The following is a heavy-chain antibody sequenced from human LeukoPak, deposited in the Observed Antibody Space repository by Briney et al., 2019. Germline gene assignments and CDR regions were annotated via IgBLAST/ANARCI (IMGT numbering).Heavy chain of an antibody. CDR2: INQDGGEI. CDR1: GFTVSSSW. Sequence: GGSLRLSCAASGFTVSSSWMTWVRQAPGKGLEWEASINQDGGEIHYVDSVKGRFTISRDNAKNSLYLQMNSLTAEDTAVHYCVRAHHPGGWFDPWGQGTLVTVSS. CDR3: VRAHHPGGWFDP. D-gene: IGHD3-10*01. V-gene: IGHV3-7*04. J-gene: IGHJ5*02.